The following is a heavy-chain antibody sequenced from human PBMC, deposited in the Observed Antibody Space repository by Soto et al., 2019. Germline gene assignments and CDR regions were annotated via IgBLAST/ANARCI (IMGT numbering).Heavy chain of an antibody. CDR3: ARSLGYCSSTSCYDAFDI. CDR1: GYTFTSYD. CDR2: MNPNSGNT. Sequence: ASVKVSCKASGYTFTSYDINWVRQATGQGLEWMGWMNPNSGNTGYAQKFQGRVTMTRNTSISTAYMELSSLRSEDTAVYYCARSLGYCSSTSCYDAFDIWGQGTMVIVSS. J-gene: IGHJ3*02. D-gene: IGHD2-2*01. V-gene: IGHV1-8*02.